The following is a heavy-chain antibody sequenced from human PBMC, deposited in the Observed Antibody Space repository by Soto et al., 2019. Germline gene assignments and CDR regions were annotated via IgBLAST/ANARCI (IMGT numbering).Heavy chain of an antibody. J-gene: IGHJ4*02. D-gene: IGHD3-10*01. Sequence: GGSLRLSCAASGFTFSSYGMHWVRQAPGKGLEWVAVISYDGSNKYYADSVKGRFTISRDNSKNTLYLQMNSLRAEDTAVYYCAKDMAHVTMVRGVISALDYWGQGTLVTVSS. CDR2: ISYDGSNK. CDR3: AKDMAHVTMVRGVISALDY. CDR1: GFTFSSYG. V-gene: IGHV3-30*18.